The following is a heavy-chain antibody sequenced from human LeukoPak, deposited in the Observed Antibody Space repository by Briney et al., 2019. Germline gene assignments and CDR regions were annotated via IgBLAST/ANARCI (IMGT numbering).Heavy chain of an antibody. D-gene: IGHD3-22*01. J-gene: IGHJ6*02. Sequence: PGGSLRLSCAASGFTFDDYGMSWVRQAPGKGLGWVSGINWNGGSTGYADSVKGRFTISRDNAKNSLYLQMNSLRAEDTALYYCARWADYDSSEDYYYGMDVWGQGTTVTVSS. V-gene: IGHV3-20*04. CDR2: INWNGGST. CDR3: ARWADYDSSEDYYYGMDV. CDR1: GFTFDDYG.